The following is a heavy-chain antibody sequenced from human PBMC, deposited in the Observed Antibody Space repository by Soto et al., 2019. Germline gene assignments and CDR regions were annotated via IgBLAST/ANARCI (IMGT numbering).Heavy chain of an antibody. CDR2: ISSSGSTI. J-gene: IGHJ5*02. V-gene: IGHV3-48*03. Sequence: PGGSLRLSCAASGFTFSSYEMNWVRQAPGKGLEWVSYISSSGSTIYYADSVKGRFTISRDNAKNSLYLQMNSLRAEDTAVYYCARDGGATLRPVDWFDPWGQGTRVTVSS. CDR3: ARDGGATLRPVDWFDP. CDR1: GFTFSSYE. D-gene: IGHD1-26*01.